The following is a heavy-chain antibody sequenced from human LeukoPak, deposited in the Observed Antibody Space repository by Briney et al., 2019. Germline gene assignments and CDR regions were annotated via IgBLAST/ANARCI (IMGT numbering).Heavy chain of an antibody. V-gene: IGHV3-23*01. CDR2: LSGSGGAT. Sequence: GGSLRLSCAASGFTFSNYAMAWVRQAPGKGLEWVSILSGSGGATYYADSVKGRFTISRDNSENTLFLQMNNLGAEDTALYYCAKKRVITTPDAIDWYFDLWGRGTLVTVSS. CDR3: AKKRVITTPDAIDWYFDL. CDR1: GFTFSNYA. J-gene: IGHJ2*01. D-gene: IGHD1-1*01.